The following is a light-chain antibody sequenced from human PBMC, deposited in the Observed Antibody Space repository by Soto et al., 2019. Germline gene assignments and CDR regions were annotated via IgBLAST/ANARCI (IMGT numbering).Light chain of an antibody. V-gene: IGKV3-15*01. J-gene: IGKJ2*01. Sequence: EIVMTQSPATLSVSPGERATLSCRASQSVRSNLAWYQQKPGQAPRLLIYGASTRATGVPARFSGSGSGTDFTLTISSLQSEDFAVYYCQQYNNWPPVTFGQGTKLEIK. CDR1: QSVRSN. CDR3: QQYNNWPPVT. CDR2: GAS.